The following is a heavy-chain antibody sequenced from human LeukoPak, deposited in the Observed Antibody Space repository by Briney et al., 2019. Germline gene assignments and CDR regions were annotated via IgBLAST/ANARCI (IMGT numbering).Heavy chain of an antibody. D-gene: IGHD3-9*01. J-gene: IGHJ6*03. CDR2: IYTSGST. CDR1: GGSISSSSYY. Sequence: PSETLSLTCTVSGGSISSSSYYWGWIRQPAGKGLEWIGRIYTSGSTNYNPSLKSRVTMSVDTSKNQFSLKLSSVTAADTAVYYCARDSYDILTGYQPSEGYYYYYMDVWGKGTTVTISS. V-gene: IGHV4-61*02. CDR3: ARDSYDILTGYQPSEGYYYYYMDV.